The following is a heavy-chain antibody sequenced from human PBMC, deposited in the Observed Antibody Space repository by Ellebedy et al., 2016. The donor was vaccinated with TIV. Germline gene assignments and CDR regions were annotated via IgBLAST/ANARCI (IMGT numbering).Heavy chain of an antibody. D-gene: IGHD2-2*03. Sequence: SETLSLTCAVYGGSFSGYYWSWIRQPPGKGLEWIGEINHSGSTNYNPSLKSRVTISVDTSKNQFSLKLSSVTAADTAVYYCARLDIVVVPAPFCWFDPWGQGTLVTVSS. CDR3: ARLDIVVVPAPFCWFDP. CDR1: GGSFSGYY. J-gene: IGHJ5*02. CDR2: INHSGST. V-gene: IGHV4-34*01.